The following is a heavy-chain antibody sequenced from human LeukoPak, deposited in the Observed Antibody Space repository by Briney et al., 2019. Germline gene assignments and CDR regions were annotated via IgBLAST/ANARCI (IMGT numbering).Heavy chain of an antibody. J-gene: IGHJ3*02. V-gene: IGHV1-2*02. CDR2: INPNSGGT. D-gene: IGHD2-15*01. CDR1: GYTFTGYY. Sequence: RASVKVSCKASGYTFTGYYMHWVRQAPGQGLEWMGWINPNSGGTKYAQKFQGRVTMTRDTSISTAYMELSRLRSDDTAVYYCAKDRDYCSGGSCYSTDAFDIWGQGTMVTVSS. CDR3: AKDRDYCSGGSCYSTDAFDI.